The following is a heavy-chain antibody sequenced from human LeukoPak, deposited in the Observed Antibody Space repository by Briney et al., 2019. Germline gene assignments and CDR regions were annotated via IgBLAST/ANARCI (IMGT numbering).Heavy chain of an antibody. CDR3: TREERGYIPAF. CDR1: GSTFSNYA. D-gene: IGHD3-16*02. J-gene: IGHJ4*02. V-gene: IGHV3-30*01. Sequence: PGRSLRLSCAASGSTFSNYAMHWVRQTPGKGLEWVAFVSYDGSWDSHSDSVKGRFTISRDDSKNTLYLQITRLRAEDTAVYYCTREERGYIPAFWGQGTLVTVSS. CDR2: VSYDGSWD.